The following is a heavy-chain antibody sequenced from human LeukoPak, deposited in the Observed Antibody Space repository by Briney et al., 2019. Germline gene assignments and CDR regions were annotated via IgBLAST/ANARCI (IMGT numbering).Heavy chain of an antibody. Sequence: SETLSLTCTVSGGSISRYYWSWIRQPPGKGLEWIGYIYYSGSTNYNPSLKSRVTISVDTSKNQFSLKLSSVTAADTAVYYCARVVDTAMVGYYYYMDVWGQRDHGHRLL. D-gene: IGHD5-18*01. V-gene: IGHV4-59*01. CDR1: GGSISRYY. CDR2: IYYSGST. CDR3: ARVVDTAMVGYYYYMDV. J-gene: IGHJ6*03.